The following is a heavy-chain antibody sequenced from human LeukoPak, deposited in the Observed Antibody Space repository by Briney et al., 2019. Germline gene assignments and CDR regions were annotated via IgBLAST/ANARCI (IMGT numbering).Heavy chain of an antibody. CDR1: GFTFSTYS. J-gene: IGHJ4*02. Sequence: GGSLRLSCAASGFTFSTYSLNWVRQAPGKGLEWVSYISSDSSAIYYADSVEGRSTISRDNSKNTLYLQMNSLRAEDTAVYYCASQGTTVSNFDYWGQGTLVTVSS. CDR2: ISSDSSAI. V-gene: IGHV3-48*01. CDR3: ASQGTTVSNFDY. D-gene: IGHD4-17*01.